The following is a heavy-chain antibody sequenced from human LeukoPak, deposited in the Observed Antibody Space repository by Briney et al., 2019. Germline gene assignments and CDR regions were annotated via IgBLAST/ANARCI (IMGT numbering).Heavy chain of an antibody. Sequence: PGGSLRLSCAASGFTFSNYWMTWVRQAPGKGLEWVANIKQDGSEKYYVDSVKGRFTISRDNAKNSLYLQMNSLRAEDTAVYYCARDYQRDDAFDIWGQGTMVTVSS. J-gene: IGHJ3*02. CDR3: ARDYQRDDAFDI. D-gene: IGHD6-25*01. CDR2: IKQDGSEK. CDR1: GFTFSNYW. V-gene: IGHV3-7*04.